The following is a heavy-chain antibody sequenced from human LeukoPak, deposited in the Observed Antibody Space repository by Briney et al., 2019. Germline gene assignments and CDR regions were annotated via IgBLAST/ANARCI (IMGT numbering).Heavy chain of an antibody. J-gene: IGHJ6*03. D-gene: IGHD1-26*01. Sequence: SETLSLTCTVSGGSISSYYWSWIRQPAGKGLEWIGRISSSGSTNHNPSLKSRVTISVDTSKSQFSLKLSSVTAADTAIYYCARAGGWGSYYYYYMDVWGKGTTVTISS. CDR2: ISSSGST. CDR3: ARAGGWGSYYYYYMDV. V-gene: IGHV4-4*07. CDR1: GGSISSYY.